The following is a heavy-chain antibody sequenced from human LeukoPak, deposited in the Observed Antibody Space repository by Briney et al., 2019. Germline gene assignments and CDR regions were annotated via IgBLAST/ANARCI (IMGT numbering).Heavy chain of an antibody. V-gene: IGHV3-21*01. CDR2: ISSSSSYI. J-gene: IGHJ3*02. CDR3: ARDGRYCSGGSCYSSAFDI. D-gene: IGHD2-15*01. Sequence: GGSLRLSCAASGFTFSSYSMNWVRQAPGKGLEWVSSISSSSSYIYYADSVKGRFTISRDNAKNSLYLQMNSLRAGDTAVYYCARDGRYCSGGSCYSSAFDIWGQGTMVTVSS. CDR1: GFTFSSYS.